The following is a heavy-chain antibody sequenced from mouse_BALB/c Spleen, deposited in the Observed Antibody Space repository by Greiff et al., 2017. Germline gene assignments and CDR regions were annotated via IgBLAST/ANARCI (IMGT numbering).Heavy chain of an antibody. D-gene: IGHD1-3*01. CDR3: ARALALSYAMDY. Sequence: EVMLVESGGGLVQPGGSRKLSCAASGFTFSSFGMHWVRQAPEKGLEWVAYISSGSSTNYYADTVKGRFTISRDNPKNTLFLQMTSLRSEDTAMYYGARALALSYAMDYWGQGTSVTVSS. V-gene: IGHV5-17*02. J-gene: IGHJ4*01. CDR1: GFTFSSFG. CDR2: ISSGSSTN.